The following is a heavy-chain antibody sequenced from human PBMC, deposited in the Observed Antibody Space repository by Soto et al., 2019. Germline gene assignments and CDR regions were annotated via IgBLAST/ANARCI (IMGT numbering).Heavy chain of an antibody. CDR2: IRSKAHNYAT. Sequence: EVQLVESGGDLVRSGGSLIVSCAASGFAFSGAAFHWVRQAPGKGLEWVGRIRSKAHNYATEYAASVKGRFTISRDDSRNTAYLQMNSLKVEDMAVYYCTRANEEMALDFCGQGTLVTVSS. D-gene: IGHD1-1*01. CDR1: GFAFSGAA. V-gene: IGHV3-73*02. J-gene: IGHJ4*02. CDR3: TRANEEMALDF.